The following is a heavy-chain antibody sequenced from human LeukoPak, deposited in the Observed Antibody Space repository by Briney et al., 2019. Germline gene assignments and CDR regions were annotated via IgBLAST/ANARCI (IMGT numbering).Heavy chain of an antibody. D-gene: IGHD2-2*01. V-gene: IGHV1-18*01. CDR2: ISAYNGNT. CDR3: ARTDIVVVPAATKYNWFDP. J-gene: IGHJ5*02. CDR1: GYTFTSYG. Sequence: GASVKVSCKASGYTFTSYGISWVRQAPGQGLEWMGWISAYNGNTNYAQKLQGRVTMTTDTSTSTAYMELRSLRSDDTAVYYCARTDIVVVPAATKYNWFDPWGQGTLVTISS.